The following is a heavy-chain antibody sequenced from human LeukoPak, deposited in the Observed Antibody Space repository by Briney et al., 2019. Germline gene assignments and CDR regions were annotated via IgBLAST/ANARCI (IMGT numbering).Heavy chain of an antibody. CDR2: ISGSGGST. Sequence: GGSLRHSCAASGFTFSSYAMSWVRQAPGKGLEWVSAISGSGGSTYYADSVKGRFTISRDNSKNTLYLQMNSLRAEDTAVYYCAKVGFSSGWYEADYWGQGTLVTVSS. CDR1: GFTFSSYA. J-gene: IGHJ4*02. V-gene: IGHV3-23*01. D-gene: IGHD6-19*01. CDR3: AKVGFSSGWYEADY.